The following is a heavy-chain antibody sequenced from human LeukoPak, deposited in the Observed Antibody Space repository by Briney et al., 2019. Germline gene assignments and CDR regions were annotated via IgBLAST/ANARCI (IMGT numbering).Heavy chain of an antibody. CDR1: GFSFSAYG. D-gene: IGHD6-6*01. CDR3: AKERLSIAARHDAFDI. V-gene: IGHV3-23*01. CDR2: ISGSGGST. Sequence: GGSLRLSCAASGFSFSAYGVHWVRQAPGKGLEWVSAISGSGGSTYYADSVKGRFTISRDNSKNTLYLQMNSLRAEDTAVYYCAKERLSIAARHDAFDIWGQGTMVTVSS. J-gene: IGHJ3*02.